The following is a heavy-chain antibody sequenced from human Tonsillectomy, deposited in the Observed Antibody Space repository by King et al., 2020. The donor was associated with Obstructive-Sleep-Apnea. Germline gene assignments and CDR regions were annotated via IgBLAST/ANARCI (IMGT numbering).Heavy chain of an antibody. CDR2: IYYSGST. V-gene: IGHV4-39*07. J-gene: IGHJ4*02. D-gene: IGHD3-3*01. Sequence: LQLQESGPGLVKPSETLFLTCTVSGGSISSSSYYWGWIRQPPGKGLEWIGSIYYSGSTYYNPSLKSRVTISVDTSKNQFSLKLSSVTAADTAVYYCARGRFLEWFIDYWGQGTLVTVSS. CDR1: GGSISSSSYY. CDR3: ARGRFLEWFIDY.